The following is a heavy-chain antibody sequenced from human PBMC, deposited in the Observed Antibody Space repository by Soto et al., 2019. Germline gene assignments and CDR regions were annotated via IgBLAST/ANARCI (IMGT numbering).Heavy chain of an antibody. Sequence: SETLSLTCTVSSGSISSGGYYWSWIRQHPGKGLEWIGYIYYSGSTYYNPSLKSRVTISVDTSKNQFSLQLNSVTPEDTAVYYCAREGYSSGWYAAWGQGTLVTVSS. J-gene: IGHJ5*02. D-gene: IGHD6-19*01. CDR1: SGSISSGGYY. CDR2: IYYSGST. CDR3: AREGYSSGWYAA. V-gene: IGHV4-31*03.